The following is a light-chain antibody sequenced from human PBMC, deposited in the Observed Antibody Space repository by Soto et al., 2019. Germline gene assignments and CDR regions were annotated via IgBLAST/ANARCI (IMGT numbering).Light chain of an antibody. V-gene: IGKV1-39*01. CDR2: AAS. Sequence: DIQMTQSPSSLSASVGDRVTITCRSSQSISTYLHWYQQKPGKAPKLLIYAASSLQSGVPSRFSGSASGTDFTLTISSLQPEDFATYYCQQSYSTWTFGPGTKVELK. CDR3: QQSYSTWT. J-gene: IGKJ1*01. CDR1: QSISTY.